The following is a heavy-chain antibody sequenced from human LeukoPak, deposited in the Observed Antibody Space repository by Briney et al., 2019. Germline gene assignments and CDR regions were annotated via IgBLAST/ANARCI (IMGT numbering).Heavy chain of an antibody. CDR3: ARSQSSSLIDY. CDR2: IWYDGRSK. D-gene: IGHD6-13*01. V-gene: IGHV3-33*01. CDR1: GFSFSAYG. Sequence: GGSLRLSCAASGFSFSAYGVPWVRQAPGKGLEWVAVIWYDGRSKDYADSVKGRFTFSRDNSKNTLYLQMNSLTVEDTAGYYCARSQSSSLIDYWGQGTLVTVSS. J-gene: IGHJ4*02.